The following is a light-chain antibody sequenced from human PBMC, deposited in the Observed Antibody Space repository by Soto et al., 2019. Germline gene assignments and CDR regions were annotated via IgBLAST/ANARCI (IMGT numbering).Light chain of an antibody. V-gene: IGKV1-5*01. CDR3: QQYENYWT. Sequence: DIQMPQSPSTLSATAGDRVTITCRASQSISSWLAWYQQKPGKAPKLLIYDASNLESGVPSRFSGSGSGTEFTLTISNLQPDDIATYYCQQYENYWTVGQGTKVDIK. CDR1: QSISSW. J-gene: IGKJ1*01. CDR2: DAS.